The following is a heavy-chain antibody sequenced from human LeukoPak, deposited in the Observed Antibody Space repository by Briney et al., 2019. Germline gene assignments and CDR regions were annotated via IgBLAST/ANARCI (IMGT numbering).Heavy chain of an antibody. Sequence: SETLSPTCTVSGYSISSGYYWGWIRQPPGKGLEWIGSIYHSGSTYYNPSLKSRVTISVDTSKNQFSLKLSSVTAADTAVYYCARGCSSTSCYGFGAFDIWGQGTMVTVSS. D-gene: IGHD2-2*01. CDR2: IYHSGST. J-gene: IGHJ3*02. CDR1: GYSISSGYY. V-gene: IGHV4-38-2*02. CDR3: ARGCSSTSCYGFGAFDI.